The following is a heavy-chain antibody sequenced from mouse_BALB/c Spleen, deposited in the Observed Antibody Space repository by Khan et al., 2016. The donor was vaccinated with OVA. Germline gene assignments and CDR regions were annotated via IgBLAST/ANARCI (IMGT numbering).Heavy chain of an antibody. CDR3: ARELRLGGFAY. V-gene: IGHV2-6-7*01. CDR1: GFSLTGYG. CDR2: IWSDGST. D-gene: IGHD1-2*01. J-gene: IGHJ3*01. Sequence: VELVESGPGLVAPSQSPSITCTVSGFSLTGYGVNWVRQPPGKGLEWLGMIWSDGSTDYNSALKSRLNISKDNSKSQVFLKMNGLQTDDTARYYCARELRLGGFAYWGQGTLVTVSA.